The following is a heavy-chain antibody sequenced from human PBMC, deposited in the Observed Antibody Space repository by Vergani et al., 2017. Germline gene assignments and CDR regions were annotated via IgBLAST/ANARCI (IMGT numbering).Heavy chain of an antibody. V-gene: IGHV3-15*01. J-gene: IGHJ4*02. CDR2: IKSKTDGGTT. CDR1: GFTFSNAW. D-gene: IGHD6-19*01. Sequence: EVQLVESGGGLVKPGGSLRLSCAASGFTFSNAWMSWVRQAPGKGLEWVGRIKSKTDGGTTDYAAPVKGRFTISRDDSKNTLYLQMNSLKTEDTAVYYCTTLWAVAGSYFDYWGQGTLVTVSS. CDR3: TTLWAVAGSYFDY.